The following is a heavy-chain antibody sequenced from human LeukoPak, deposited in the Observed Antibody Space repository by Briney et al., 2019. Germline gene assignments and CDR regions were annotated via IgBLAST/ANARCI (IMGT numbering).Heavy chain of an antibody. D-gene: IGHD6-13*01. J-gene: IGHJ4*02. V-gene: IGHV1-58*01. Sequence: GASVKVSCKASGFTFTSSAVQWVRQARGQRLEWIGWIVVGSGNTNYAQKFQERVTITRDMSTSTAYMELSSLRSEDTAVYYCAAYIAAAGTIDYWGQGTLVTVSS. CDR1: GFTFTSSA. CDR2: IVVGSGNT. CDR3: AAYIAAAGTIDY.